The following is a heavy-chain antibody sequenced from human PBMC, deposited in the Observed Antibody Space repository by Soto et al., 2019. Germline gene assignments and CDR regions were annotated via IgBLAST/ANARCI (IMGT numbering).Heavy chain of an antibody. V-gene: IGHV1-69*12. D-gene: IGHD1-1*01. CDR3: AREVWNDGNYYLGMDV. J-gene: IGHJ6*02. Sequence: QVQLVQSGAEVKKPGSSVKVSCKASGGTLSSHTISWVRQAPGQGLEWMGGILPMFGTATYAKKFQGRVTITADESTSTGYMELNSLRFEDTAEYYCAREVWNDGNYYLGMDVWGQGTTVTVSS. CDR2: ILPMFGTA. CDR1: GGTLSSHT.